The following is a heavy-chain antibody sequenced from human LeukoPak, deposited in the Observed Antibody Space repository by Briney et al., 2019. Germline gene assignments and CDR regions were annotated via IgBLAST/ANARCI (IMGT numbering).Heavy chain of an antibody. CDR2: INHSGST. V-gene: IGHV4-34*01. Sequence: PSETLSLTCAVYGGSFSGYYWSWIRQPPGKGLEWIGEINHSGSTNYNPSLKSRVTISVDTSKNQFSLKLSSVTAADTAVYYCARDRRAAAVRSNWFDPWGQGTLVTVSS. J-gene: IGHJ5*02. CDR1: GGSFSGYY. CDR3: ARDRRAAAVRSNWFDP. D-gene: IGHD6-13*01.